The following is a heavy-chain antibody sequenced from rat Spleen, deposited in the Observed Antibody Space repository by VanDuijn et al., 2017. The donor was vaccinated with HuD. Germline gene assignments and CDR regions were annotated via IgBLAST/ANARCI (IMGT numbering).Heavy chain of an antibody. CDR3: TRDSAAIPYYYVMDA. D-gene: IGHD1-2*01. CDR1: GFSLTSYH. Sequence: QVQLKESGPGLVKPSETLSLTCTVSGFSLTSYHVSWVRQPPGKGLEWMGVIWGDGSTAYNSALKSRLSISRDTSKSQGFLKMNSLQTEDTAIYFCTRDSAAIPYYYVMDAWGQGASVTVSS. CDR2: IWGDGST. V-gene: IGHV2-15*01. J-gene: IGHJ4*01.